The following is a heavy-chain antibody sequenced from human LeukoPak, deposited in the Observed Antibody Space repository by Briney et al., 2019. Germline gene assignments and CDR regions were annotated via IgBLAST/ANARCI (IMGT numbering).Heavy chain of an antibody. J-gene: IGHJ5*02. CDR2: IYYSGSI. CDR1: GGSISSGGYY. V-gene: IGHV4-31*11. Sequence: SQTLSLTCAVSGGSISSGGYYWSWIRQHPGKGLEWIGNIYYSGSIYYNPSFKSRLTISVDTSRNQFSLKLSSVTAADTAVYYCARVVAVAVTGGWFDPWGQGTLVTVSS. D-gene: IGHD6-19*01. CDR3: ARVVAVAVTGGWFDP.